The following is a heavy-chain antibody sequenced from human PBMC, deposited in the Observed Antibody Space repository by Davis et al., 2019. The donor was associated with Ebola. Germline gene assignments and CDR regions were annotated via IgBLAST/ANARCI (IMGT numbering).Heavy chain of an antibody. V-gene: IGHV2-70*01. J-gene: IGHJ4*02. CDR3: ARSHVANGNYFDY. Sequence: SGPTLVKPPQTLTLTCAVSGFSLSASGLSVTWIRQPPGKALEWLALIDWDDDQYYSPSLKTRLTISKDTSKNQVVLTMTNMDPVDTGTYFCARSHVANGNYFDYWGQGALVSVSS. CDR2: IDWDDDQ. CDR1: GFSLSASGLS. D-gene: IGHD3-10*02.